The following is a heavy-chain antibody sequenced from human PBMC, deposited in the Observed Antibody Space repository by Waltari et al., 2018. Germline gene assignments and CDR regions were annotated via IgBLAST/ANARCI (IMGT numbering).Heavy chain of an antibody. Sequence: WSGIRQPPGKGLEWIGEINHSGSTNYNPSLKSRVTISVDTSKNQFSLKLSSVTAADTAVYYCARASLLWFGEFLDYWGQGTLVTVSS. J-gene: IGHJ4*02. V-gene: IGHV4-34*01. D-gene: IGHD3-10*01. CDR3: ARASLLWFGEFLDY. CDR2: INHSGST.